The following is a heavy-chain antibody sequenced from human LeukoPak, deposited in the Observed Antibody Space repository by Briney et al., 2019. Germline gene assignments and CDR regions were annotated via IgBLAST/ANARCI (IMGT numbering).Heavy chain of an antibody. CDR1: GYTFTGYY. CDR2: INPNSGGT. CDR3: AREYSGYDPHFDY. V-gene: IGHV1-2*02. D-gene: IGHD5-12*01. J-gene: IGHJ4*02. Sequence: ASVKVSCKASGYTFTGYYMHWVRQAPGQGLEWMGWINPNSGGTNYAQKFQGRVTMTRDTSISTAYMELSRLRSDDTAVYYCAREYSGYDPHFDYWGQGTLVTVSS.